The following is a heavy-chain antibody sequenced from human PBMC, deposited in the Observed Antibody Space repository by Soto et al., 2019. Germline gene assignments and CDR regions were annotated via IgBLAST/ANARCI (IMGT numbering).Heavy chain of an antibody. CDR1: GFTFSSYS. J-gene: IGHJ4*02. Sequence: PGGSLRLSCAASGFTFSSYSMNWVRQAPGKGLEWVSSISSSSSYIYYADSVMDRFTISRDNAKNSLYLQMNSLRAEDTAVYYCAKKYHYGSGTYLYYFDYWGQGTLVTVSS. CDR3: AKKYHYGSGTYLYYFDY. D-gene: IGHD3-10*01. V-gene: IGHV3-21*04. CDR2: ISSSSSYI.